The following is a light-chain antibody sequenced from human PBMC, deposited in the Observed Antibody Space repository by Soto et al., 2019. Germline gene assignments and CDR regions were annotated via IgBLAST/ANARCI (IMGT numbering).Light chain of an antibody. CDR3: QQTFSHLLS. Sequence: IQLTQSPSSLSASVGDRVTIVCRASESISDYLNWYQLKSGEAPKVLIYSASTLRGGVLSRFSGTGSGTEFTLTISSLQPEDVATYYCQQTFSHLLSFGGGTTVEIK. CDR1: ESISDY. V-gene: IGKV1-39*01. CDR2: SAS. J-gene: IGKJ4*01.